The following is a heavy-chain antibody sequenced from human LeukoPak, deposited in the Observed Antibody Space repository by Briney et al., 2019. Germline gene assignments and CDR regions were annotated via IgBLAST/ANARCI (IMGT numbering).Heavy chain of an antibody. D-gene: IGHD3-3*01. CDR2: ISDRGATT. Sequence: GGSLRLSCAVTGVTLSNYAMSWVRQAPGKGLEWVAGISDRGATTNYAQSVKGRFTISRDNSKNTLYLQVNSLRAEDTAVYYCAREDYTTAWYYFDYWGQGTLVTVSS. CDR1: GVTLSNYA. J-gene: IGHJ4*02. CDR3: AREDYTTAWYYFDY. V-gene: IGHV3-23*01.